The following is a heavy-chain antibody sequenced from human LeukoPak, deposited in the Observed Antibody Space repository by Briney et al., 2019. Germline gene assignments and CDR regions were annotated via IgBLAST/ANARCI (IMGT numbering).Heavy chain of an antibody. CDR3: ARRWLGDPYGMDV. D-gene: IGHD3-10*01. Sequence: GGSLRLSCAASGFTFSSYGMHWVRQAPGKGLEWVSILGGLSESVYYPDSVKGRFTVSRDNSKDTLYLEINSLRGEDTATYYCARRWLGDPYGMDVWGQGTTVTVSS. V-gene: IGHV3-23*01. J-gene: IGHJ6*02. CDR1: GFTFSSYG. CDR2: LGGLSESV.